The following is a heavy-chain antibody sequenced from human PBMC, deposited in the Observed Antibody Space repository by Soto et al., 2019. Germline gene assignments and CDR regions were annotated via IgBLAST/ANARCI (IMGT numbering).Heavy chain of an antibody. J-gene: IGHJ5*02. V-gene: IGHV4-4*07. Sequence: LSLTCSVSGGTISGYYCTWIRQPAGKGLEWIGRIYSSGNTKYNPSLQSRVTMSLDTSNNQFSLRLTSVTAADTAVYYCARGQRFSDWFDPWGQGTLVTVSS. D-gene: IGHD3-3*01. CDR1: GGTISGYY. CDR3: ARGQRFSDWFDP. CDR2: IYSSGNT.